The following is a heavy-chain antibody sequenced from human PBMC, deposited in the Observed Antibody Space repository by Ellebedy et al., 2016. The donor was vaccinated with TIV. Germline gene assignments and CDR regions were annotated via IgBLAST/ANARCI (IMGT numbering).Heavy chain of an antibody. V-gene: IGHV3-23*01. D-gene: IGHD1-26*01. J-gene: IGHJ6*03. Sequence: ETLSLXXVASGFTFTTYAMSWVRQAPGKGLEWVSAISGSGDSTYYVDSVKGRFTISRDNSKNTLFLQMNSLRAEDTAVYYCAKGPTTRYYYMGVWGKGTTVTVSS. CDR1: GFTFTTYA. CDR3: AKGPTTRYYYMGV. CDR2: ISGSGDST.